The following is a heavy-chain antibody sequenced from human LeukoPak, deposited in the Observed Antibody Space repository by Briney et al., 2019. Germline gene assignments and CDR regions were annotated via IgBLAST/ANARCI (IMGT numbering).Heavy chain of an antibody. CDR3: AASTKHTAMVDY. CDR1: GFTFSWYS. J-gene: IGHJ4*02. CDR2: IGSSSSYI. D-gene: IGHD5-18*01. Sequence: GGSLRLSCAASGFTFSWYSMNWVRQAPGKGLEWVSSIGSSSSYIYYAESVKGRLTISRDNAKNSLHLQMNSLRAEDTAVYYCAASTKHTAMVDYWGQGTLVTVSS. V-gene: IGHV3-21*01.